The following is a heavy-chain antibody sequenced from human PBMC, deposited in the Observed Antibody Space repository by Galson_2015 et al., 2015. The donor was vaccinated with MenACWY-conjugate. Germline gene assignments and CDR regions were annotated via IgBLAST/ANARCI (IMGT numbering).Heavy chain of an antibody. CDR1: GFTFSNYW. J-gene: IGHJ1*01. CDR2: IKEDGSDK. CDR3: ARLYFYRCGF. Sequence: SLRLSCAASGFTFSNYWMTWVRQAPGKGLEWLTKIKEDGSDKYYADSVRGRFTISRDNAKNSLYLQMNSLRDDDTAVYYCARLYFYRCGFWRQGTRVTVSS. D-gene: IGHD2-8*01. V-gene: IGHV3-7*03.